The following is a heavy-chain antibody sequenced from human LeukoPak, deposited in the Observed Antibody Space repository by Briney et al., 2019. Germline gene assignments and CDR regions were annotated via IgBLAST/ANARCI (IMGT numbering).Heavy chain of an antibody. D-gene: IGHD3-22*01. CDR3: ARDSPYYYDSSGYLSLGDAFDI. J-gene: IGHJ3*02. V-gene: IGHV3-74*01. Sequence: GGSLRLSCAASGFTFSSYWMHWVRQAPGKGLVWVSRINSDGRSTSYADSVKGRFTISRDNAKNTLYLQMNSLRAEDTAVYYCARDSPYYYDSSGYLSLGDAFDIWGQGTMVTVSS. CDR1: GFTFSSYW. CDR2: INSDGRST.